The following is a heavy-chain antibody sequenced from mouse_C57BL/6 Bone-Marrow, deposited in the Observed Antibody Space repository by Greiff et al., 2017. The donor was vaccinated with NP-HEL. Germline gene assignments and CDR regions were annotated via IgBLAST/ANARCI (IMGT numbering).Heavy chain of an antibody. D-gene: IGHD2-4*01. CDR1: GYTFTSYW. CDR3: ARNIDYDSPYAMDY. J-gene: IGHJ4*01. V-gene: IGHV1-69*01. Sequence: VKLQQPGAELVMPGASVKLSCKASGYTFTSYWLHWVKQRPGQGLEWIGEIDPSDSYTNYNQKFKGKSTLTVDKSSSTAYMQLSSLTSEDSAVYYCARNIDYDSPYAMDYWGQGTSVTVSS. CDR2: IDPSDSYT.